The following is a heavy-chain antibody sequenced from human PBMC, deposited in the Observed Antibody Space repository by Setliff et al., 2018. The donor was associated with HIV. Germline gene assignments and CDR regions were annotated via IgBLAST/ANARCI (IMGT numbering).Heavy chain of an antibody. J-gene: IGHJ4*02. V-gene: IGHV4-59*11. Sequence: PSETLSLTCTVSCGSISSHYWSWIRQPPGKGLEWIGSVYYSGSTNYNPSLKSRITISLDTSKSQFSLKLGSVTAVDTAVYFCSTVVTLAYCHDGLCPAFDSWGQGALVTVSS. CDR1: CGSISSHY. CDR3: STVVTLAYCHDGLCPAFDS. CDR2: VYYSGST. D-gene: IGHD2-8*01.